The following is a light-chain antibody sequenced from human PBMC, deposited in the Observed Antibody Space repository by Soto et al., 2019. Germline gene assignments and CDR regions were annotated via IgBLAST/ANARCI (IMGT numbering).Light chain of an antibody. J-gene: IGLJ1*01. CDR2: ETN. Sequence: QSVLTQPPSVSAAPGQRVTVSCFGSSSDVGSNYVSWYQLLPGTAPKLLIYETNKRHSGIPDRFSGSKSGTSDTLDITGLQAGDEADYFCGTWDSSLSADVFGTGTKLTVL. V-gene: IGLV1-51*02. CDR1: SSDVGSNY. CDR3: GTWDSSLSADV.